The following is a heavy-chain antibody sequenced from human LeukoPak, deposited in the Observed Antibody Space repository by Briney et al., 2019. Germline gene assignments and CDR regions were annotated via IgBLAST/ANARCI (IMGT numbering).Heavy chain of an antibody. J-gene: IGHJ4*02. D-gene: IGHD3-10*01. CDR1: GYTFTGYY. CDR3: ASDPSMVRGVQAY. CDR2: INPNSGGT. V-gene: IGHV1-2*02. Sequence: GASVKVSCTASGYTFTGYYMHWVRQAPGQGLEWMGWINPNSGGTNYAQKFQGRVTMTRDTSISTAYMELSRLRSDDTAVYYCASDPSMVRGVQAYWGQGTLVTVSS.